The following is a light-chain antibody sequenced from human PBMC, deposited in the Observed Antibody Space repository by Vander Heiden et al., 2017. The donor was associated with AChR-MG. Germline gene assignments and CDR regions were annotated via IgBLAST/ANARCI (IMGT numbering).Light chain of an antibody. CDR3: AAWDDSLNGWI. CDR2: SNN. V-gene: IGLV1-44*01. CDR1: SSNIGSNA. Sequence: QSVLTHTPSASRTPGQRVTISCSGSSSNIGSNAVNWFQHLPGTAPKLLIYSNNQRPSGVPDRFSGSKSGTSASLAINGLQSEDEADDFCAAWDDSLNGWIFGGGTKVTVL. J-gene: IGLJ2*01.